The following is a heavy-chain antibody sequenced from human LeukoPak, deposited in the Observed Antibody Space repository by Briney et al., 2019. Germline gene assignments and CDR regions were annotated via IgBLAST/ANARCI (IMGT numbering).Heavy chain of an antibody. CDR1: GFTFSSYS. Sequence: GGCLRLSCAASGFTFSSYSMNWVRQAPGTGLEWVASISSSSSYIYYADSVKGRFTISRDNAKNSLYLQMNSLRAEVTAVYYCARDQTRVDYWGQGTLVTVSS. D-gene: IGHD4-11*01. V-gene: IGHV3-21*01. CDR2: ISSSSSYI. CDR3: ARDQTRVDY. J-gene: IGHJ4*02.